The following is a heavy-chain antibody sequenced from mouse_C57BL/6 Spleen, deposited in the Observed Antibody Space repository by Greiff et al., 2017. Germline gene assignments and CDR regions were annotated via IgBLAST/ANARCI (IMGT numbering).Heavy chain of an antibody. CDR3: ARGPTVVALYYYAMDY. V-gene: IGHV1-72*01. CDR1: GYTFTSYW. D-gene: IGHD1-1*01. J-gene: IGHJ4*01. Sequence: QVQLQQSGAELVKPGASVKLSCKASGYTFTSYWLHWVKQRPGRGLEWIGRIDPNSGGTKYNEKFKSKATLTVDKPSSTAYMQLSSLTSEDSAVYYCARGPTVVALYYYAMDYWGQGTSVTVSS. CDR2: IDPNSGGT.